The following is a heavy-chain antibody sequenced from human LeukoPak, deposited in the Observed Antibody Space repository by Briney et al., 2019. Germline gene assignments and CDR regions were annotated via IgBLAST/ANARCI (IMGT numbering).Heavy chain of an antibody. CDR1: GFTISSYA. CDR2: MSGSGGSGGTT. D-gene: IGHD3-10*01. J-gene: IGHJ4*02. CDR3: AKGGISLVRGSFDY. V-gene: IGHV3-23*01. Sequence: GGSLRLSCAVSGFTISSYAISWVRQAPGKGLEWVSAMSGSGGSGGTTYYTDSVKGRFTISRDNSKNTLYLQMNSLRAEDTAVYYCAKGGISLVRGSFDYWGQGTLVTVSS.